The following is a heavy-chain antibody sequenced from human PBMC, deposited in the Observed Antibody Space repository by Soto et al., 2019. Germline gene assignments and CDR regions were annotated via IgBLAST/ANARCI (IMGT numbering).Heavy chain of an antibody. J-gene: IGHJ4*02. Sequence: QVQLVESGGGVVQPGRSLRLSCAASAFTFSNYAMHWVRQAPGKGLEWVAVMSYDGSREYYADSVKGRFTISRDNSKNTVYLQMNRQRAEDTAVYSCARGGIKSDGTRRYYFDHWGQGTLVTVSS. D-gene: IGHD6-13*01. CDR1: AFTFSNYA. V-gene: IGHV3-30-3*01. CDR3: ARGGIKSDGTRRYYFDH. CDR2: MSYDGSRE.